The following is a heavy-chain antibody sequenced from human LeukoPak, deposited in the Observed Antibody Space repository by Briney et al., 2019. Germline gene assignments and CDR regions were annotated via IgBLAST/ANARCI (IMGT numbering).Heavy chain of an antibody. V-gene: IGHV3-23*01. Sequence: GGSLRLACAASGFAFSSYAMSWVRQAPGEGLEWVSTTSGSGGSTDYSDSVTGRFTISRDNSKNTLYLQMNSLRADDTALYYCAKGGSFRAFDYWGQGTLVTVSS. J-gene: IGHJ4*02. D-gene: IGHD6-13*01. CDR3: AKGGSFRAFDY. CDR1: GFAFSSYA. CDR2: TSGSGGST.